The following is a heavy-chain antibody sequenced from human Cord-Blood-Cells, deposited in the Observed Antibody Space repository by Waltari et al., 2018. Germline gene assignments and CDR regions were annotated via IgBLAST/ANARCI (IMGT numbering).Heavy chain of an antibody. J-gene: IGHJ4*02. Sequence: QLQLQESGPGLVKPSETLSLPCTVSGGSISSSIYYWGWIRQPPGKGLEWIGSIYYSGRTYYNPSLKSRVTISVDTSKNQFSLKLSSGTAADTAVYYCARHPYCYGSGSYYYWGQGTLVTVSS. CDR1: GGSISSSIYY. D-gene: IGHD3-10*01. CDR2: IYYSGRT. CDR3: ARHPYCYGSGSYYY. V-gene: IGHV4-39*01.